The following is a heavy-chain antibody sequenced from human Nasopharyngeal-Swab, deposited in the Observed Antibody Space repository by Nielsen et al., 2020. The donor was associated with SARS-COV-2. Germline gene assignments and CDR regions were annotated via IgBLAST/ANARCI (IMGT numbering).Heavy chain of an antibody. D-gene: IGHD6-6*01. CDR3: AKDTSLKIRYSGSSHFDY. CDR2: ISGSGGST. J-gene: IGHJ4*02. Sequence: GGSLRLSCAASGFTFSSYAMSWVRQAPGKGLEWVSAISGSGGSTYYADSVKGRFTISRDNSKNTLYLQMNSLRAEDTAVYYCAKDTSLKIRYSGSSHFDYWGQGTLVTVSS. V-gene: IGHV3-23*01. CDR1: GFTFSSYA.